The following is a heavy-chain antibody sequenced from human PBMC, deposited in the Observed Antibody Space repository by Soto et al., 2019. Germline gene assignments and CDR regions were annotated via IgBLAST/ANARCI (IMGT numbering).Heavy chain of an antibody. CDR2: INAGNGNT. Sequence: QVQLVQSGAEVKKPGASVKVSCKASGYTFTSYAMHCVRQAPGQRLAWMGWINAGNGNTKYSQKFQGRVTFPRDPSDSRDYMVISSLRSDDTAIYCCARRSGCSSTSCYCRFNYWGQGTLVTVST. CDR3: ARRSGCSSTSCYCRFNY. D-gene: IGHD2-2*01. CDR1: GYTFTSYA. V-gene: IGHV1-3*01. J-gene: IGHJ4*02.